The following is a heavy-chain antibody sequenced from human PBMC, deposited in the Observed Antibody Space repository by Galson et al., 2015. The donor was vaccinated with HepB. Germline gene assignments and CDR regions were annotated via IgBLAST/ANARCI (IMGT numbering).Heavy chain of an antibody. V-gene: IGHV5-51*01. CDR1: GYSFTSYW. J-gene: IGHJ4*02. CDR3: AGGCSSTSCYDGEYYIDY. D-gene: IGHD2-2*01. Sequence: GAEVKKPGESLKISCKGSGYSFTSYWSGWVRQIPGKGLERMGIIYPGDSDTRYSPSFQGQVTISADKSISTAYLQWSSLEASDTAMYYCAGGCSSTSCYDGEYYIDYWGQGTLVTVSS. CDR2: IYPGDSDT.